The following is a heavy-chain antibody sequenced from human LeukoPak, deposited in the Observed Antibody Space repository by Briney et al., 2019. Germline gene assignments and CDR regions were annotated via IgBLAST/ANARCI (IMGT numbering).Heavy chain of an antibody. CDR1: GFTFSSNA. V-gene: IGHV3-23*01. Sequence: GGSLRLSCAASGFTFSSNAMCWVRQAQGKGLKWVSLISGTGGTTYYADSVKGRLTISRDNSKNTLYLQMNSLRVEDTAVYYCAKDAHSGSYFDYWGQGILVTVSS. CDR3: AKDAHSGSYFDY. J-gene: IGHJ4*01. CDR2: ISGTGGTT. D-gene: IGHD1-26*01.